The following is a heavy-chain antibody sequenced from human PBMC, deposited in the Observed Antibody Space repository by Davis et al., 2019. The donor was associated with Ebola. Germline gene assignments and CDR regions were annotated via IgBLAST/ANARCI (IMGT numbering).Heavy chain of an antibody. Sequence: AASVKVSCKASGYTFTGYYIHWVRQATGQGLEWMGWMNPNSGNTGYAQKFQGRVTMTRDTSTSTVSMELSSLTSEDTAVYYCTRGIRSNRGFYYDYWGQGSLVTISS. CDR2: MNPNSGNT. CDR3: TRGIRSNRGFYYDY. CDR1: GYTFTGYY. J-gene: IGHJ4*02. D-gene: IGHD2/OR15-2a*01. V-gene: IGHV1-8*02.